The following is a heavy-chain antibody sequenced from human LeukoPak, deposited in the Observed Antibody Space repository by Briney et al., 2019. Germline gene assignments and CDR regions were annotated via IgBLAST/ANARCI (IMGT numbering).Heavy chain of an antibody. V-gene: IGHV4-34*01. J-gene: IGHJ6*02. CDR2: INHSGST. CDR1: GGSFSGYY. Sequence: SETLSLTCAVYGGSFSGYYWSWIRQPPGKGLEWIGEINHSGSTNYNPSLKSRVTISVETSKNQFSLKLSSVTAADTAVYCCARELRLPGYCSSTSCYGKGYYYYYGMDVWGQGTTVTVSS. CDR3: ARELRLPGYCSSTSCYGKGYYYYYGMDV. D-gene: IGHD2-2*01.